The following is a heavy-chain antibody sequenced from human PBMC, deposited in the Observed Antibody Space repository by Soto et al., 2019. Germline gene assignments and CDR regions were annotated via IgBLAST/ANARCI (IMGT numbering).Heavy chain of an antibody. CDR3: AKDRHPDGVWDIDW. CDR1: GFSVSSNY. CDR2: IYSGGST. D-gene: IGHD4-17*01. V-gene: IGHV3-53*01. J-gene: IGHJ4*02. Sequence: GGSLRLSCAASGFSVSSNYMRWVRQAPGKGLEWVSVIYSGGSTYYADSVKGRFTISRDNSKSTLYLQMNNLRAEDTAVYYCAKDRHPDGVWDIDWWGQGARVTVSS.